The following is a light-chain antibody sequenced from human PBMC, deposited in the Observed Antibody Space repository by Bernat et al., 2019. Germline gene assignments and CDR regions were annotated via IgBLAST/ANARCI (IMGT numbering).Light chain of an antibody. Sequence: DIQLTQSPSFLSASVGDRVTITCRASKVIGTYLAWYHQKPGKAPHLLIYGASTLQSGVPSRFSGSGSGTEFTLTISSLQPEDSATYYCQQLDKFPITFGQGTRLEIK. CDR3: QQLDKFPIT. CDR1: KVIGTY. J-gene: IGKJ5*01. CDR2: GAS. V-gene: IGKV1-9*01.